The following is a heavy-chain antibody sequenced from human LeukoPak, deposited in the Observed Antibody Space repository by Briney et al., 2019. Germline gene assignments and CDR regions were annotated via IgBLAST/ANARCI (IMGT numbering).Heavy chain of an antibody. CDR2: IFYSGST. CDR1: GGSISSSSYY. D-gene: IGHD6-13*01. V-gene: IGHV4-39*07. CDR3: ATDSGYSSSSFDY. Sequence: SETLSLTCTVSGGSISSSSYYWGWIRQPPGKGLAWIGSIFYSGSTYYNPSLKSRVTISVDTSKNQFSLKLSSVTAADTAVYYCATDSGYSSSSFDYWGQGTLVTVSS. J-gene: IGHJ4*02.